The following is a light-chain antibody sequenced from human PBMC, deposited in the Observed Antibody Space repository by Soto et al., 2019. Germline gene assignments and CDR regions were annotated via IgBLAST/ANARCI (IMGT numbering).Light chain of an antibody. J-gene: IGKJ2*01. CDR3: QQLNSFPYT. V-gene: IGKV1-9*01. CDR2: AAS. Sequence: DIPLTQSPSFLSASVGDRVTITCRASQGISSFLAWYQQKPGKAPKVLIYAASTLQSGVPSRFSGSGSGTEFTLTISSLQPEDFATYSCQQLNSFPYTFGQGTKLEIK. CDR1: QGISSF.